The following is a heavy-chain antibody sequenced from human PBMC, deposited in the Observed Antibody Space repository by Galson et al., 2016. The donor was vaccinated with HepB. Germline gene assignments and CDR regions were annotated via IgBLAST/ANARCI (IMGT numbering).Heavy chain of an antibody. Sequence: SLRLSCAASGFSFSRYWMAWVRQAPGKGLEWVAADSVHGGRKWYADSVKGRFTISRDNPNNMLFLQMSSLRADDAAVYYCAKRHEYCPPVGCSVDYWGQGTLVSVSS. CDR3: AKRHEYCPPVGCSVDY. D-gene: IGHD2/OR15-2a*01. J-gene: IGHJ4*02. V-gene: IGHV3-30*18. CDR1: GFSFSRYW. CDR2: DSVHGGRK.